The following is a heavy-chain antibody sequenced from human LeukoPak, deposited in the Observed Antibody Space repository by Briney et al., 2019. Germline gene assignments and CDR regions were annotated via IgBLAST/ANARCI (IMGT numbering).Heavy chain of an antibody. Sequence: KPSGTLSLTCAVSGASISSSNWWSWVRQPPGKGLEWIGEIYRSGSTNYNPSLKSRVTISVDTSKNQFSLKLSSVTAADTAVYYCAREISGRAMVASGYWGQGTLVTVSS. CDR2: IYRSGST. CDR3: AREISGRAMVASGY. J-gene: IGHJ4*02. V-gene: IGHV4-4*02. CDR1: GASISSSNW. D-gene: IGHD5-18*01.